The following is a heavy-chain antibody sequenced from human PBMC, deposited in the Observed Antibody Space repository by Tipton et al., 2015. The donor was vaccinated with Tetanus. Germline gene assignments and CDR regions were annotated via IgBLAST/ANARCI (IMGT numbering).Heavy chain of an antibody. Sequence: SLRLSCVASGFTFSSFGMNWVRQAPGKGLEWVSYISSSSSYIYYADSVKGRFTFSRDNAKNSLYLQMSSLRAEDTAVYYCARDSGGWDDYYYYGMDVWGQGTTVTVSS. V-gene: IGHV3-21*05. J-gene: IGHJ6*02. CDR1: GFTFSSFG. CDR2: ISSSSSYI. CDR3: ARDSGGWDDYYYYGMDV. D-gene: IGHD6-19*01.